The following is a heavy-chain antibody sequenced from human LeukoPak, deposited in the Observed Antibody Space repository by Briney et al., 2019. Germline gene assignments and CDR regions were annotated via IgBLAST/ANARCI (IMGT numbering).Heavy chain of an antibody. CDR3: AKGGPYSRGYPYDS. D-gene: IGHD4-11*01. Sequence: GGSLRLSCAASGSTFNKNAMTWVRQAPGKGLEWVSGISAGGTTTYYVDAVRGRFTISRDNSNNTLYLQMNSLRVEDTAVYYCAKGGPYSRGYPYDSWGQGTLVTVSS. J-gene: IGHJ4*02. V-gene: IGHV3-23*01. CDR2: ISAGGTTT. CDR1: GSTFNKNA.